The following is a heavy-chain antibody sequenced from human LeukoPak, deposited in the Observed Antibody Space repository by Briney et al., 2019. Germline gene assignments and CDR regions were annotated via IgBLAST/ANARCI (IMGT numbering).Heavy chain of an antibody. CDR1: LGTFTGYY. J-gene: IGHJ5*02. V-gene: IGHV1-2*02. CDR2: INPNSGGT. D-gene: IGHD2-15*01. Sequence: ASVKVSCTASLGTFTGYYIHWLGQAPGQGLEWMGWINPNSGGTNSAQKFQGRVTITKLKRIRAAYFESSREWSEDRGVYYCVMLAEQRDWCDPLGQGTLVTVSS. CDR3: VMLAEQRDWCDP.